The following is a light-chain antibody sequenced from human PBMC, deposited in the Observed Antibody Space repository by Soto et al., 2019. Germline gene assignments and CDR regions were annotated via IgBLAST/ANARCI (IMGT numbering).Light chain of an antibody. CDR2: EVS. V-gene: IGLV2-14*01. CDR1: SSDVGGYNS. CDR3: ASYTTSSTWV. Sequence: QSALTQPASVSGSPGQSITISCTGTSSDVGGYNSVSWYQQHPGKAPKLMIFEVSNRPSGTSNRFSGSKSVNTASLTISGLQAEDEADYYCASYTTSSTWVFGGGTQLTVL. J-gene: IGLJ3*02.